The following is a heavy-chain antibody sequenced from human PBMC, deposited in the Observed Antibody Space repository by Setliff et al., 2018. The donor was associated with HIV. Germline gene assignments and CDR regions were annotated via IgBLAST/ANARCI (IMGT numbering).Heavy chain of an antibody. J-gene: IGHJ3*02. CDR2: INPSDGIP. CDR3: TRAFPPMIPAAFDI. D-gene: IGHD3-16*01. V-gene: IGHV1-46*01. CDR1: GFSFSRHY. Sequence: ASVKVSCKASGFSFSRHYMHWVRQAPGEGLEWVAMINPSDGIPSYAQKFQDRVVVTRDTSRSIVYMELSSLLSGDTAVYFCTRAFPPMIPAAFDIWGLGTLVTVSS.